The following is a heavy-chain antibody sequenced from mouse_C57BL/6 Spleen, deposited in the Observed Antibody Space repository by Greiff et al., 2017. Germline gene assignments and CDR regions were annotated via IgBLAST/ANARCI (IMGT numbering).Heavy chain of an antibody. Sequence: EVKLQQSGPELVKPGASVKISCKASGYTFTDYYMNWVKQSHGKSLEWIGDINPNNGGTSYNQKFKGKATLTVDKSSSTAYMELRSLTSEDSAVYYCARTPTTVVATKYFDVWGTGTTVTVSS. D-gene: IGHD1-1*01. CDR2: INPNNGGT. CDR3: ARTPTTVVATKYFDV. J-gene: IGHJ1*03. V-gene: IGHV1-26*01. CDR1: GYTFTDYY.